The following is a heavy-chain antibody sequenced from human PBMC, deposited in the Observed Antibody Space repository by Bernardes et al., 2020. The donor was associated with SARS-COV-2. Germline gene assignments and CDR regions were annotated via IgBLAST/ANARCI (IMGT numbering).Heavy chain of an antibody. CDR2: ISGSGGST. J-gene: IGHJ5*02. CDR1: GFTFSSYA. Sequence: SLRLSCAASGFTFSSYAMSWVRQAPGKGLEWVSAISGSGGSTYYADSVKGRFTISRDNSKSTLYLQMNNLRAEVTAVYYCAKDGADFWSGYYKDGGWFDPWGQGILVTVSS. D-gene: IGHD3-3*01. V-gene: IGHV3-23*01. CDR3: AKDGADFWSGYYKDGGWFDP.